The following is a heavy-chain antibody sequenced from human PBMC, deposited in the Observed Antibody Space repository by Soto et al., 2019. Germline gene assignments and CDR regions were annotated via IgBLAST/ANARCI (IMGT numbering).Heavy chain of an antibody. CDR3: AKDRRAGGNSAFYFDF. D-gene: IGHD3-16*01. Sequence: GGSLRLSCAASGFKFSNYAMSWVRQAPGKGLEWVSLISATGGGTYYADSVKGRFTISRDNSHNTLYLQVHSLTAEDTAVYYCAKDRRAGGNSAFYFDFWGHGAQVTVYS. CDR1: GFKFSNYA. CDR2: ISATGGGT. V-gene: IGHV3-23*01. J-gene: IGHJ5*01.